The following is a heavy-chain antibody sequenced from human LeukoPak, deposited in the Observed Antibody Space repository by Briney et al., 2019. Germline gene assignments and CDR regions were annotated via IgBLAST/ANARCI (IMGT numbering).Heavy chain of an antibody. CDR2: IYYSGST. V-gene: IGHV4-39*07. CDR1: GGSISSSSYY. J-gene: IGHJ4*02. Sequence: SETLSLTCTVSGGSISSSSYYWGWIRQPPGKGLEWIGSIYYSGSTNYNPSLKSRVTISVDTSKNQFSLKLSSVTAADTAVYYCARDRGGTIGEWGQGTLVTVSS. D-gene: IGHD1/OR15-1a*01. CDR3: ARDRGGTIGE.